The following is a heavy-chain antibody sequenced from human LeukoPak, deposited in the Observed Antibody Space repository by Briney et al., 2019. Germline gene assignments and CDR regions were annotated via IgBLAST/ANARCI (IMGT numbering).Heavy chain of an antibody. CDR1: GGSISSYY. CDR2: IYYSGST. D-gene: IGHD2-2*01. V-gene: IGHV4-59*12. CDR3: ARRVGLYQLPRYFDY. J-gene: IGHJ4*02. Sequence: PSETLSLTCTVSGGSISSYYWSWIRQPPGKGLEWIWYIYYSGSTNYNPSLKSRVTISVDTSKNQFSLKLSSVTAADTAVYYCARRVGLYQLPRYFDYWGQGTLVTVSS.